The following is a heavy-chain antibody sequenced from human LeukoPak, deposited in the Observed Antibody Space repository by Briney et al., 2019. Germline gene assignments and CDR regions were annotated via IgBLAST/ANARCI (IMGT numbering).Heavy chain of an antibody. D-gene: IGHD1-26*01. CDR2: ISYDGSNK. CDR3: ARTFPGATPDHDY. J-gene: IGHJ4*02. CDR1: GFTFSSYA. V-gene: IGHV3-30*04. Sequence: GGSLRLSCAASGFTFSSYAMHWVRQAPGKGLEWVAVISYDGSNKYYADSVKGRFTISRDNSKNTLYLQMNSLRAEDTAVYYCARTFPGATPDHDYWGQGTLVTVSS.